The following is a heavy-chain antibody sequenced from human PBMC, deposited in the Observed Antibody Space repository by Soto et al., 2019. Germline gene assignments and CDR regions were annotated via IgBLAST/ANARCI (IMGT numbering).Heavy chain of an antibody. CDR1: GYTFTSYG. CDR2: ISAYNGNT. D-gene: IGHD3-3*01. V-gene: IGHV1-18*01. J-gene: IGHJ5*02. Sequence: ASVKVSCKASGYTFTSYGISWVRQAPGQGLEWMGWISAYNGNTNYAQKLQGRVTMTTDTSTSTAYMELRSLRSDDTAVYYCARDLDDCWSGYFPATNWFDPWGQGTLVTAS. CDR3: ARDLDDCWSGYFPATNWFDP.